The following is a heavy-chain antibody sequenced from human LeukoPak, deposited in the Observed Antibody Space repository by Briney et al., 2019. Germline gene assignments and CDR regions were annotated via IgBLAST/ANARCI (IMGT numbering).Heavy chain of an antibody. CDR1: GYTFTSYD. CDR3: AREQWLDRGIDP. CDR2: MNPNSGNT. D-gene: IGHD6-19*01. Sequence: ASVKVSCKASGYTFTSYDINWVRQAPGQGLEWMGWMNPNSGNTGYAQKFQGRVTMTRNTSISTAYMELSSLSSEDTAVYYCAREQWLDRGIDPWGQGTLVTVSS. V-gene: IGHV1-8*01. J-gene: IGHJ5*02.